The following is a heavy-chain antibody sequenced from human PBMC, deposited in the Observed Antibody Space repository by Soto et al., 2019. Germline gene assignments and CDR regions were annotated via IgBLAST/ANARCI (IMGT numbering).Heavy chain of an antibody. Sequence: QVQLVQSGAEVKKPGASVKVSCKVSGHTFTEISIHWVRQAPGKGLEWMGGSDPEDGETIYAQKLQGRVTMTEDASTGTAYMELSSLRSEDTAVYYCATGIIMVVATDDTFAIWGQGTMVTVSS. CDR1: GHTFTEIS. CDR3: ATGIIMVVATDDTFAI. D-gene: IGHD2-15*01. V-gene: IGHV1-24*01. CDR2: SDPEDGET. J-gene: IGHJ3*02.